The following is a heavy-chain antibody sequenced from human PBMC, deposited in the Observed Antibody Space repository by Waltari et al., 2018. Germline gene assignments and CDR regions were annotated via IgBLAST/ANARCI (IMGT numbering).Heavy chain of an antibody. Sequence: EVQLAEFGGGLVQPGGSLRLSCAVSGFSFSSYWMYWVRQSTGKGLVWVSQINRNGINIDHADSVKVRVTISRDNTKNTLYFEMNSLRAEHTAVYYCSRVPSFGDFEAYFDYWGQGTLVTVSS. CDR2: INRNGINI. CDR1: GFSFSSYW. J-gene: IGHJ4*02. CDR3: SRVPSFGDFEAYFDY. D-gene: IGHD4-17*01. V-gene: IGHV3-74*01.